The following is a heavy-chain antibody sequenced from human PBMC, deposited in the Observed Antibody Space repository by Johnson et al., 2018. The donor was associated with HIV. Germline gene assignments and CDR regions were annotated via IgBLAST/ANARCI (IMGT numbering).Heavy chain of an antibody. CDR3: AREGYYDSSGYYSI. V-gene: IGHV3-30*03. J-gene: IGHJ3*02. Sequence: VQLVESGGGVVQPGRSLRLSCAASGFTFSSYGMHWVRQAPGKGLEWVAVISYDGSNKYYADSVKGRFTISRDNAKNSLYLQMNSLRAEDTAVYYCAREGYYDSSGYYSIWGQGTMVTVSS. D-gene: IGHD3-22*01. CDR2: ISYDGSNK. CDR1: GFTFSSYG.